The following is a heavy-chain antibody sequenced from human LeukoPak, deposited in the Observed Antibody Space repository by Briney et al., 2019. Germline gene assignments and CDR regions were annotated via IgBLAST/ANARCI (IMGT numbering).Heavy chain of an antibody. CDR1: GGTFSSYA. CDR3: ARDRRWLRLGKTDAFDI. Sequence: SVKVSCKASGGTFSSYAISWVRQAPGQGLEWKGRIIPILGIANYAQKFQGRVTITADKSTSTAYMELSSLRSEDTAVYYCARDRRWLRLGKTDAFDIWGQGTMVTVSS. J-gene: IGHJ3*02. CDR2: IIPILGIA. V-gene: IGHV1-69*04. D-gene: IGHD5-12*01.